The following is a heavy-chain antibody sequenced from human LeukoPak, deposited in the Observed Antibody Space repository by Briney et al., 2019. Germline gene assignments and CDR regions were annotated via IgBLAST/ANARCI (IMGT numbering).Heavy chain of an antibody. V-gene: IGHV3-7*01. CDR2: INQGGSAN. CDR3: ARDQLGSFYY. Sequence: GGSLRLSCAASGFTFSSYWMTWVRQAPGKGLEWVANINQGGSANYYVDSVKGRLTISRDNDKNSLYLQMASLRAEDTAVYDCARDQLGSFYYWGQGTLVTVSS. D-gene: IGHD7-27*01. CDR1: GFTFSSYW. J-gene: IGHJ4*02.